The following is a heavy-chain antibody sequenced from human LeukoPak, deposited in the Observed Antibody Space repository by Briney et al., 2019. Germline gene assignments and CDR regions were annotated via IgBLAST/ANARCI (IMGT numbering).Heavy chain of an antibody. CDR2: IYHSGST. V-gene: IGHV4-59*02. J-gene: IGHJ4*02. Sequence: SETLSLTCTVSGGSVSNYYWSWIRQPPGKGLEWIGEIYHSGSTNYNPSLKSRVTISVDKSKNQFSLMLSSVTAADTAVYYCAREPVQPMGFDYWGQGTLVTVSS. D-gene: IGHD1-1*01. CDR3: AREPVQPMGFDY. CDR1: GGSVSNYY.